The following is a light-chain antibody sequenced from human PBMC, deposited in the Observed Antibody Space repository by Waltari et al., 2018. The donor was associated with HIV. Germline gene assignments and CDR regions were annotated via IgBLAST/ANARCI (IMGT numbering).Light chain of an antibody. V-gene: IGLV3-1*01. Sequence: SYELTQPPSVSVSPGQTASITCSGDKLGDKYACWYQQKPGQSPVLVIYQDSKRPSGIPERVSVSNSGNTATLTISGTQAMDEADYYCQAWDSSTLYVFGTGTKVTVL. CDR2: QDS. J-gene: IGLJ1*01. CDR3: QAWDSSTLYV. CDR1: KLGDKY.